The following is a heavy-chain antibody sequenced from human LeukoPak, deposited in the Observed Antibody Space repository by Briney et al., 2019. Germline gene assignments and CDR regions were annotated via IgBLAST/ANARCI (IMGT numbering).Heavy chain of an antibody. Sequence: GGSLRLSCAASGFTFNSLGMQWVRQAPGEGREWVAFIRYGGSKKYYADSVKSRVTLSRDNSKSAVSPQLNRLRAEDTAVYYCAKALGGYWSSTSCYNRDYYMDARGKGTTVTVSS. J-gene: IGHJ6*03. V-gene: IGHV3-30*02. CDR1: GFTFNSLG. CDR2: IRYGGSKK. CDR3: AKALGGYWSSTSCYNRDYYMDA. D-gene: IGHD2-2*02.